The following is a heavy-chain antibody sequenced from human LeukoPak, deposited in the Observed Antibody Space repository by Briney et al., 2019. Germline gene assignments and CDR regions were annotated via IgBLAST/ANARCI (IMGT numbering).Heavy chain of an antibody. V-gene: IGHV1-8*01. D-gene: IGHD3-10*02. CDR1: GYTFTSYD. CDR3: GRVNAYFYVWGVSGAFHM. Sequence: ASVKVSCKASGYTFTSYDINWVRQATGQGLEWMGWMNPNSGNTGYAQKFQGRVTMTRNTSTSTAYMELTSLRSEDTAVYYCGRVNAYFYVWGVSGAFHMWAKGKMVTVSS. CDR2: MNPNSGNT. J-gene: IGHJ3*02.